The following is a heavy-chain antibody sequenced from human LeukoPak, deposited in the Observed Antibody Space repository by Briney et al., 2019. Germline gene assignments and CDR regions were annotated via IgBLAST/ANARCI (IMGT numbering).Heavy chain of an antibody. J-gene: IGHJ5*02. CDR3: ARVYSSGRSGWFDP. V-gene: IGHV4-34*01. CDR1: GGSFSGYY. CDR2: INHSGST. D-gene: IGHD6-19*01. Sequence: SETLSLTCAVYGGSFSGYYWSWIRQPPGKGLEWIGEINHSGSTNYNPSLKSRVTLSLDTSKNQFSLKLSSVTAADTAVFYCARVYSSGRSGWFDPWGQGTLVTVSS.